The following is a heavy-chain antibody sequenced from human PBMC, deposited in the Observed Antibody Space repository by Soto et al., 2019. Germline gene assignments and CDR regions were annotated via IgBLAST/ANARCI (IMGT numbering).Heavy chain of an antibody. Sequence: QVQLQESGPGLVKPSQTLSLTCTVSTGSVTSGGFHWSWIRQHPGKGLEWIGSIHYSGSTYYNPSLWSRLTISVDTSKNQFSLRLSSVTAADTAVYYCARGDYDILTGYYKGKGKFGPWGQGTLVIVSS. J-gene: IGHJ5*02. CDR1: TGSVTSGGFH. CDR2: IHYSGST. V-gene: IGHV4-31*03. CDR3: ARGDYDILTGYYKGKGKFGP. D-gene: IGHD3-9*01.